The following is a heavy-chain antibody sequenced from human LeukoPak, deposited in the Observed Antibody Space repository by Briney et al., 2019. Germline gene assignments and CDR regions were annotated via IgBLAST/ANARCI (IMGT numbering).Heavy chain of an antibody. J-gene: IGHJ4*02. CDR1: GDSFSSNSAA. V-gene: IGHV6-1*01. CDR3: ASKIRAAAEYDY. Sequence: SQTLSLTCAISGDSFSSNSAAWNWIRQSPSRGLEWLGRTYYRSKWYNDYAVSVKSRITINPDTSKNQFSLQLNSVTAADTAVYYCASKIRAAAEYDYWGQGTLVTVSS. CDR2: TYYRSKWYN. D-gene: IGHD6-13*01.